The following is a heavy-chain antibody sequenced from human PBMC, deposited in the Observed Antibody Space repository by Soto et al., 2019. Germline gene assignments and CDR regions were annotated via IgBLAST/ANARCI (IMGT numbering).Heavy chain of an antibody. CDR2: INPSGVST. Sequence: ASVKVSCKASGYTFSSYYMHWVRQAPGQGLEWVGLINPSGVSTNYAQKLQGRVTMTKDTSTSTVYLELSSLSSEDTAVYYDILTGYLAFFDYWG. CDR3: ILTGYLAFFDY. D-gene: IGHD3-9*01. V-gene: IGHV1-46*04. CDR1: GYTFSSYY. J-gene: IGHJ4*01.